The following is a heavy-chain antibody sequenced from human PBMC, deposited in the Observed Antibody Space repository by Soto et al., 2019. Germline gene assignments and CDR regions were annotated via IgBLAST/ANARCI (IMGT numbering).Heavy chain of an antibody. J-gene: IGHJ6*02. D-gene: IGHD1-26*01. CDR1: GYTFTGCY. CDR2: INPNSGDT. V-gene: IGHV1-2*02. Sequence: ASVKVSCKAAGYTFTGCYVHCVRQAPGQGLEWMGWINPNSGDTYLAQRFQGRVTMNRDTSIGTAYMELRGLTSDDTAEYYCAKGGAIVAAGTRVYLYNAMDVWGQGTTGTVSS. CDR3: AKGGAIVAAGTRVYLYNAMDV.